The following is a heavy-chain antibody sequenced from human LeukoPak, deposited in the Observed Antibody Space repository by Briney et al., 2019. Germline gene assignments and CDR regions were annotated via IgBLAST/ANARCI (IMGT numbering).Heavy chain of an antibody. CDR3: ATPRITMVRGVSLSDAFDI. Sequence: PGGSLRLSCAASGFTFSSYSMNWVRQAPGKGLEWVSSISSSSSYIYYADSVKGRFTISRDNAKNSLYLQMNSLRAEDTAVYYCATPRITMVRGVSLSDAFDIWGQGTMVTVSS. CDR1: GFTFSSYS. J-gene: IGHJ3*02. CDR2: ISSSSSYI. V-gene: IGHV3-21*04. D-gene: IGHD3-10*01.